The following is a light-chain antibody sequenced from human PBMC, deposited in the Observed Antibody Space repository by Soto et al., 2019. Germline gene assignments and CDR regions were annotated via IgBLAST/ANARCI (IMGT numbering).Light chain of an antibody. Sequence: DIQMTQAPSSLSASVGDRVTITCRASQSISRYVNWYQQKPRKAPRLLIFSASSLQGGVPSRFSGSGYGTDFTLTISSLQPEDFATYYCQHTYNIPFTFGPGTKVDIK. V-gene: IGKV1-39*01. J-gene: IGKJ3*01. CDR2: SAS. CDR3: QHTYNIPFT. CDR1: QSISRY.